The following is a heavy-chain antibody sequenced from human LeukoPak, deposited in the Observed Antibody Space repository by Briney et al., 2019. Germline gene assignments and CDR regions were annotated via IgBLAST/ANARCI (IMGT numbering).Heavy chain of an antibody. CDR2: IIPIFGTA. CDR3: ARDEDSGTRIYCSGGSCQYYYYYYGMDV. Sequence: SVKVSCKASGGTFSRYAISWVRQAPGQGLEWMGGIIPIFGTANYAQKFQGRVTITADESTSTAYMELSSLRSEDTAVYYCARDEDSGTRIYCSGGSCQYYYYYYGMDVWGQGTTVTVSS. CDR1: GGTFSRYA. D-gene: IGHD2-15*01. J-gene: IGHJ6*02. V-gene: IGHV1-69*01.